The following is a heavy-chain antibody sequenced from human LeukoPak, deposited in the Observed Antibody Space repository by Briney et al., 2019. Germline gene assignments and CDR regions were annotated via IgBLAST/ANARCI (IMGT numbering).Heavy chain of an antibody. Sequence: GGSLRLSCAASGLTFSSYAMHWVRQAPDKGLEWVAATWYDGSNKYYADSVKGRFTISRDNSKNTLYLQMNSLRAEDTAVYYCARDGRDYDYVWGSYRFPPGYYFDYWGQGTLVTVSS. J-gene: IGHJ4*02. V-gene: IGHV3-33*08. CDR2: TWYDGSNK. D-gene: IGHD3-16*02. CDR1: GLTFSSYA. CDR3: ARDGRDYDYVWGSYRFPPGYYFDY.